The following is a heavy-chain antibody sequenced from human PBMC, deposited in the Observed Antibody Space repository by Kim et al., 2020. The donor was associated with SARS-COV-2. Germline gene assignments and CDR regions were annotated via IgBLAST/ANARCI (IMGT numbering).Heavy chain of an antibody. CDR3: ARIKAAASTGDAFAV. CDR1: GFTLSSYA. V-gene: IGHV3-30*04. CDR2: ISYDGNNQ. Sequence: GGSLRLSCVASGFTLSSYAMHWVRQAPGKGLEWLAIISYDGNNQYYADSVRGRFTISRDISKNTLFLQMNSLRGDDTSTYYCARIKAAASTGDAFAVWGQGTMVIVSS. D-gene: IGHD6-25*01. J-gene: IGHJ3*01.